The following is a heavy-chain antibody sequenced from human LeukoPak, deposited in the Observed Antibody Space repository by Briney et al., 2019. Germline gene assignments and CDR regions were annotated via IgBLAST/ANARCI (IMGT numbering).Heavy chain of an antibody. CDR3: ARRARDCSGGSCPFNAFDI. J-gene: IGHJ3*02. V-gene: IGHV1-69*01. D-gene: IGHD2-15*01. Sequence: SVKVSCKASGGTFSSYAISWVRQAPGQGLEWMGAIIPIFGTANYAQKFQGRVTITADESTSTAYMELSSLRSEDTAVYYCARRARDCSGGSCPFNAFDIWGQGTMVTVSS. CDR2: IIPIFGTA. CDR1: GGTFSSYA.